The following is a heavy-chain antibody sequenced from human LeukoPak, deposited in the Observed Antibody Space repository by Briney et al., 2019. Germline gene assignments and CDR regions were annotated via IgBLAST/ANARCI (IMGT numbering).Heavy chain of an antibody. J-gene: IGHJ6*03. V-gene: IGHV4-59*01. CDR1: GGSISSYY. D-gene: IGHD3-22*01. Sequence: PSETLSLTCTVSGGSISSYYWSWIRQPPGKGLEWIGYIYFSRSTNYNPSLKSRVTISVDTSKNQFSLKLSSVTAADTAVYYCARDSPYYDSSGYYSGYYYYMDVWGKGTTVTVSS. CDR2: IYFSRST. CDR3: ARDSPYYDSSGYYSGYYYYMDV.